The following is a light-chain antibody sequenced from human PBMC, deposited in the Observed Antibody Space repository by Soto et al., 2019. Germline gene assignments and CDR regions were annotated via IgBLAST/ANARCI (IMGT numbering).Light chain of an antibody. J-gene: IGKJ1*01. CDR2: AAS. CDR1: QSVTSNY. V-gene: IGKV3-20*01. CDR3: HQYGSSITWT. Sequence: EVVLTQSPGTVSLSPGERATLSCRASQSVTSNYLAWYQQKPGQAPRLLIYAASSRATGILDRFSGSGSGTDFTLSISRLEPEDFAVYCCHQYGSSITWTFGQGTKVEIK.